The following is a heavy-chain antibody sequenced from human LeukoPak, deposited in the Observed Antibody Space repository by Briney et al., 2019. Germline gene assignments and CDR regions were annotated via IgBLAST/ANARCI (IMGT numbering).Heavy chain of an antibody. J-gene: IGHJ4*02. Sequence: GGSLRLSCAASGFTFSSYSMTWVRQAPGKGLEWVSSISSSSSYIYYADSVKGRFTISRDNAKNSLYLQMNSLRAEDTAVYYCARDDYSNYRDWYFDYWGQGTLVTVSS. CDR3: ARDDYSNYRDWYFDY. V-gene: IGHV3-21*01. CDR2: ISSSSSYI. D-gene: IGHD4-4*01. CDR1: GFTFSSYS.